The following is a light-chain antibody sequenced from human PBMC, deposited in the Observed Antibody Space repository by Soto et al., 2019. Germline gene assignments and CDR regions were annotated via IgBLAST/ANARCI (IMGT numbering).Light chain of an antibody. CDR2: DTS. CDR1: QSVRSN. Sequence: EIVLTQSPGTLSLSPGERATLSCRASQSVRSNLAWYQQKPGQAPRLVIYDTSTRAADIPARFSGSGSGTDFTLTISSLQSEDFAVYYCQQYNHWRSISFGQGTRLEIK. V-gene: IGKV3-15*01. CDR3: QQYNHWRSIS. J-gene: IGKJ5*01.